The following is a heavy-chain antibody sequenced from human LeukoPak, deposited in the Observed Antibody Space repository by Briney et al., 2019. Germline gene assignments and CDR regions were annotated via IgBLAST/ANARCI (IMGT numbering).Heavy chain of an antibody. CDR3: ARDPGAAGDNWFDP. J-gene: IGHJ5*02. CDR2: MNPNSGNT. D-gene: IGHD1-26*01. V-gene: IGHV1-8*03. CDR1: GYTFTSYD. Sequence: ASVKVSCKASGYTFTSYDINWVRQAPGQGLEWMGWMNPNSGNTGYAQKFQGRVTITRNTSISTAYMELSSLRSEDTAVYYCARDPGAAGDNWFDPWGQGTLVTVSS.